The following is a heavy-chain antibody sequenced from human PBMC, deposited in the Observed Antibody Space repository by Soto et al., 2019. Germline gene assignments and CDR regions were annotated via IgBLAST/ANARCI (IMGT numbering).Heavy chain of an antibody. V-gene: IGHV3-23*01. J-gene: IGHJ6*02. CDR3: EGKLSGYYYGMDV. D-gene: IGHD2-8*01. Sequence: GGSLRLSCAASGFTFSSYAMSWVRQAPGKGLEWVSAISGSGGSTYYADSVKGRFTISRDNSKNTLYLQMNSLRAEDTAVYYCEGKLSGYYYGMDVWGQGTTVTSP. CDR2: ISGSGGST. CDR1: GFTFSSYA.